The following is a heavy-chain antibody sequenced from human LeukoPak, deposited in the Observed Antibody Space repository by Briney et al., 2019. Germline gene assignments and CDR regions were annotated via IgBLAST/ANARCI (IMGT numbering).Heavy chain of an antibody. V-gene: IGHV3-48*01. CDR2: ISSSSSTI. Sequence: GRSLRLSCAASGFTFNNFGMHWVRQAPGKGLEWVSYISSSSSTIYYADSVKGRFTISRDNAKNSLYLQMNSLRAEDTAVYYCARTIAYCGGDCYSGFDYWGQGTLVTVSS. CDR3: ARTIAYCGGDCYSGFDY. J-gene: IGHJ4*02. D-gene: IGHD2-21*01. CDR1: GFTFNNFG.